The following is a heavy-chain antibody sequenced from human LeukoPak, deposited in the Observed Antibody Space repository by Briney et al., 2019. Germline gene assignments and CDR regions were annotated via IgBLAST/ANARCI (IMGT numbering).Heavy chain of an antibody. D-gene: IGHD2-21*02. CDR1: GGSISSSSHY. V-gene: IGHV4-39*07. CDR3: ARARSYCGGDCHSGIGN. CDR2: MYYRGST. Sequence: SETLSLTCTVSGGSISSSSHYWGWIRQPPGKGLEWIAIMYYRGSTYYNPSLNSRVTISLDTSKNQLSLKLSSVTAADTAVYYCARARSYCGGDCHSGIGNWGQGTLVTVSS. J-gene: IGHJ4*02.